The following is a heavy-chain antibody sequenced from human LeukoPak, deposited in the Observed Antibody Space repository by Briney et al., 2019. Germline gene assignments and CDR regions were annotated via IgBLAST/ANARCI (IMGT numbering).Heavy chain of an antibody. J-gene: IGHJ4*02. V-gene: IGHV1-2*02. Sequence: GASVKVSCKASGYTFTSYYMHWVRQAPGQGLEWMGWINPNSGGTNYAQKFQGRVTMTRDTSISTAYMELSRLRSDDTAVYYCARVLLVLRYFDWMIEGAFDYWGQGTLVTVSS. CDR3: ARVLLVLRYFDWMIEGAFDY. CDR2: INPNSGGT. D-gene: IGHD3-9*01. CDR1: GYTFTSYY.